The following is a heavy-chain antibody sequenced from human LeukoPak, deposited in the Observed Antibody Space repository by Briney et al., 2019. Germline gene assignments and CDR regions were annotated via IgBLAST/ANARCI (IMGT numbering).Heavy chain of an antibody. CDR1: GFTFSSYE. V-gene: IGHV3-48*03. J-gene: IGHJ4*02. CDR3: ASAAAAHAPKYYFDY. CDR2: ISSSGSTI. D-gene: IGHD6-13*01. Sequence: QPGGSLLLSCAASGFTFSSYEMNWVRPAPGKGLELVSYISSSGSTIYYADSVKGRFTISRDNAKNSLYLQMNSLRAEDTAVYYCASAAAAHAPKYYFDYWGQGTLVTVSS.